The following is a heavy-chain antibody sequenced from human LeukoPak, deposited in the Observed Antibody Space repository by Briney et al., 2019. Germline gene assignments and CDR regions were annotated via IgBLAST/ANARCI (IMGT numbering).Heavy chain of an antibody. J-gene: IGHJ3*02. CDR3: ARDYPPPLVEMATIGAAFDI. D-gene: IGHD5-24*01. CDR2: IWYDGSNK. Sequence: PGGSLRLSCAASGFTFSSYAMSWVRQAPGKGLEWVAVIWYDGSNKYYADSVKGRFTISRDNSKNTLYLQMNSLRAEDTAVYYCARDYPPPLVEMATIGAAFDIWGQGTMVTVSS. V-gene: IGHV3-33*08. CDR1: GFTFSSYA.